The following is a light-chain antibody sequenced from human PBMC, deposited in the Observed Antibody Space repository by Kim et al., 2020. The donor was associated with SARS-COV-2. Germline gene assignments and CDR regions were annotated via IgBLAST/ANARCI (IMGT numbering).Light chain of an antibody. J-gene: IGKJ2*01. CDR2: AAS. CDR3: QQYSDWPPGDT. V-gene: IGKV3-15*01. CDR1: QSVSDN. Sequence: EIVLTQSPGTLSVSPGETATLSCRASQSVSDNLAWYQQNPGQAPRLLIYAASTRATGVPARFSGSGSGTEFTLTISSLQSEDFAVYFCQQYSDWPPGDTFGQGTKLEI.